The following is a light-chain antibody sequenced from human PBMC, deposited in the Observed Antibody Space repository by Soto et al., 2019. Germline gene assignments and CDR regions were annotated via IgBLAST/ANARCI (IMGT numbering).Light chain of an antibody. V-gene: IGKV4-1*01. Sequence: DIVMTQSPDSLAVSLGERATINCKSSQSVLYSSNNKNYLAWYQQKPRQPPKLLIYWASTRESGVPDRFSGSGSGTDFTLTISSLQAEDVAVYYCQQYYSTLYTFGQGTKLELK. J-gene: IGKJ2*01. CDR1: QSVLYSSNNKNY. CDR2: WAS. CDR3: QQYYSTLYT.